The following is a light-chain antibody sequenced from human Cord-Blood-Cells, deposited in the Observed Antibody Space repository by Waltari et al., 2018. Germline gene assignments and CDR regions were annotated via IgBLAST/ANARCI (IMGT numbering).Light chain of an antibody. CDR3: SSYTSSSTWV. Sequence: QSALTQPASVSGSPGQSITISCAGTSSYVGGYKYVSWYQQHPGKATKLRIYDHSNRPAGVANRFSGSKSGNTASLTISGLQAEDEADYYCSSYTSSSTWVFGGGTKLTVL. J-gene: IGLJ3*02. CDR1: SSYVGGYKY. V-gene: IGLV2-14*01. CDR2: DHS.